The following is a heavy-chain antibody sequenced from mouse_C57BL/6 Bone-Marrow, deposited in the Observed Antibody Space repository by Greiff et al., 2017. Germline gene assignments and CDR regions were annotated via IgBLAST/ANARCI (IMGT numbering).Heavy chain of an antibody. J-gene: IGHJ3*01. D-gene: IGHD4-1*01. CDR2: IRLKSGNYET. CDR3: QDWAWFAY. CDR1: GFTFSNYW. Sequence: EVMLVESGGGLVQPGGSMKLSCVASGFTFSNYWMNWVRQSPEKGLEWVAQIRLKSGNYETHYAESVKGRFTISRDDSKSSVYLQMNNLRAEDTGIYYCQDWAWFAYWGQGTLVTVSA. V-gene: IGHV6-3*01.